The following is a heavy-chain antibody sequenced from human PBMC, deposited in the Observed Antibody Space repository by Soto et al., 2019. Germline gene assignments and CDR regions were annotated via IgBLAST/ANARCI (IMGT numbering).Heavy chain of an antibody. J-gene: IGHJ3*02. V-gene: IGHV4-31*03. Sequence: QVQLQESGPGLVKPSQTLSLTCTVSGGSISSGGYYWSWIRQHPGKGLEWIGYIYYSGSTYYNPSLKSRATISVDTSKHQFALKLSSVTAADTAVYYCARGRTVTHDAFDIWGQGTMVTVSS. CDR3: ARGRTVTHDAFDI. CDR1: GGSISSGGYY. CDR2: IYYSGST. D-gene: IGHD4-17*01.